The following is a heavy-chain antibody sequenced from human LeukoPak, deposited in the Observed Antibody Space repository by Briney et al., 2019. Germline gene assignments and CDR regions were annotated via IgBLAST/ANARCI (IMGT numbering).Heavy chain of an antibody. CDR1: GFTVSRNY. CDR2: ISGSGGST. J-gene: IGHJ4*02. CDR3: AKGPEYQLLYTDY. V-gene: IGHV3-23*01. Sequence: PGGSLRLSCAVSGFTVSRNYMSWVRQAPGKGLEWVSAISGSGGSTYYADSVKGRFTISRDNSKNTLYLQMNSLRAEDTAVYYCAKGPEYQLLYTDYWGQGTLVTVSS. D-gene: IGHD2-2*02.